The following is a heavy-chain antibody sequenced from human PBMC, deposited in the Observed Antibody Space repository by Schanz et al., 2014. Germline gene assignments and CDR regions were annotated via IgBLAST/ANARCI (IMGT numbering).Heavy chain of an antibody. CDR3: AREDGTSNTRCFDY. Sequence: QVQLEESGGGLVTPGGSLRLSCAASGFTFSDYYMSWIRQAPGKGLECISYISSRGTTIYYADSVKGRFTISRDNSKNTLYLQMNSLRAEDTAVYYCAREDGTSNTRCFDYWGQGALVTVSS. J-gene: IGHJ4*02. V-gene: IGHV3-11*04. CDR1: GFTFSDYY. CDR2: ISSRGTTI. D-gene: IGHD2-2*01.